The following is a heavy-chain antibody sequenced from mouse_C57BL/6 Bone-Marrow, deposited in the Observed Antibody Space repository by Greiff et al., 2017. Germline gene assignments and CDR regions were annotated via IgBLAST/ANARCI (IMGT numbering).Heavy chain of an antibody. D-gene: IGHD4-1*01. CDR3: TTNWDGVDY. J-gene: IGHJ2*01. V-gene: IGHV5-9-1*02. Sequence: EVQVVESGEGLVKPGGSLKLSCAASGFTFSSYAMSWVRQTPEKRLEWVAYISSGGDYIYYADTVKGRFTISRDNARTTLYLQMSSLKSEDTAMYYCTTNWDGVDYWGQGTTLTVSS. CDR2: ISSGGDYI. CDR1: GFTFSSYA.